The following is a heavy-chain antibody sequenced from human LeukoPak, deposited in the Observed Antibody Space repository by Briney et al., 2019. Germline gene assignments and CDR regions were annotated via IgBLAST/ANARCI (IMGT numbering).Heavy chain of an antibody. CDR1: GYTFSGYF. V-gene: IGHV1-2*02. CDR2: INPNGGGT. Sequence: GASVKVSCKASGYTFSGYFIHWVRQAPGQGLEWMGWINPNGGGTNYAQKFQGRVTMTRDTSISTAYMELSRLKSDDTAVYYRARDGALQRTDYYYYYMDVWGKGTTVTVSS. D-gene: IGHD1-26*01. J-gene: IGHJ6*03. CDR3: ARDGALQRTDYYYYYMDV.